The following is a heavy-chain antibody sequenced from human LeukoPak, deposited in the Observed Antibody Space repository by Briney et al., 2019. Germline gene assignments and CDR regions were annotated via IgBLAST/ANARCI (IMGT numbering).Heavy chain of an antibody. CDR3: ARASIPAAGTFDY. CDR1: GYTFTSYY. V-gene: IGHV1-2*06. J-gene: IGHJ4*02. Sequence: ASVKVSCKASGYTFTSYYMHWVRQAPGQGLEWMGRINPNSGGTNYAQKFQGRVTMTRDTSISTAYMELSRLRSDDTAVYYCARASIPAAGTFDYWGQGTLVTVSS. D-gene: IGHD6-13*01. CDR2: INPNSGGT.